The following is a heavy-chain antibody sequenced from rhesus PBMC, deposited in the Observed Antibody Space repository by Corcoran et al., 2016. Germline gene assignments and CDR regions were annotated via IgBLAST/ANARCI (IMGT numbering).Heavy chain of an antibody. J-gene: IGHJ5-1*01. V-gene: IGHV4-165*01. D-gene: IGHD6-13*01. CDR3: ARVRIAANRFDV. CDR1: GGAFSGYY. CDR2: ISGSSWRT. Sequence: QVQLQESGPGLVKPSETLSLTCAVSGGAFSGYYWGWTRHPPGKGLEWIWYISGSSWRTDYHPSLKSRVTISTDASKNPVSLQLSSVTAADTAVYYCARVRIAANRFDVWGPGVLVTVSS.